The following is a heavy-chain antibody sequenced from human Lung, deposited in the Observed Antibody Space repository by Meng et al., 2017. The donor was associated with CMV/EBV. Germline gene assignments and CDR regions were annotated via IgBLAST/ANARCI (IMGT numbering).Heavy chain of an antibody. D-gene: IGHD1-26*01. V-gene: IGHV3-23*01. J-gene: IGHJ4*02. Sequence: SXAASGFTFSSYAMTWVRQAPGKGLEWVSVISGGGGTTDFADSVKGRFTISRDNSKNTLYLQMYSLRAEDTAVYYCAKEPTYQRYSGSYLDYWGQGTLXTVPQ. CDR2: ISGGGGTT. CDR1: GFTFSSYA. CDR3: AKEPTYQRYSGSYLDY.